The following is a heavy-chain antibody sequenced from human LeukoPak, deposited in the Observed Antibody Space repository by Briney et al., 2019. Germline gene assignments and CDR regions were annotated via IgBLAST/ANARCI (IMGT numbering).Heavy chain of an antibody. V-gene: IGHV3-30*02. CDR2: IRYDGSNK. D-gene: IGHD5-18*01. Sequence: GGSLRLSCAASGFTFSSYGMHWVRQAPGKGREWVAFIRYDGSNKYYADSVKGRFTISRDNSKNTLYLQMNSLRAEDTAVYYCAKGRGYSYGPGYWGQGTLVTVSS. CDR3: AKGRGYSYGPGY. CDR1: GFTFSSYG. J-gene: IGHJ4*02.